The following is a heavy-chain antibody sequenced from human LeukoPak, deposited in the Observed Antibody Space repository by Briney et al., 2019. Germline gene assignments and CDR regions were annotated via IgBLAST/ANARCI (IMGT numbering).Heavy chain of an antibody. J-gene: IGHJ5*02. CDR3: AKDRGIAPAGNSGWFDP. CDR1: GFTFSSFG. D-gene: IGHD6-13*01. Sequence: GGSLRLSCAASGFTFSSFGMHWVRQAPGKGPEWVAVISYDGSDKYYADSVKGRFTMSRDNSKNTLYLQMNSLRPEDTGVYYCAKDRGIAPAGNSGWFDPWGQGTLVTVSS. CDR2: ISYDGSDK. V-gene: IGHV3-30*18.